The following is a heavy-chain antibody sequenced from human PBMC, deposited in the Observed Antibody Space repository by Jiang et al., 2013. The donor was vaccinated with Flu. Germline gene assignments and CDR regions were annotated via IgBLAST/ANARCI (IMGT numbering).Heavy chain of an antibody. CDR3: ARGISSSWDYYYY. Sequence: VQLVESGGGLVQPGGSLRLSCVASGFTFSTYEMNWVRQAPGKGLEWVSYISSGGGTIFYADSVKGRLTVSRDNAQNSVYLQMSSLRVEDTAVYYCARGISSSWDYYYY. CDR2: ISSGGGTI. J-gene: IGHJ6*01. V-gene: IGHV3-48*03. CDR1: GFTFSTYE. D-gene: IGHD6-13*01.